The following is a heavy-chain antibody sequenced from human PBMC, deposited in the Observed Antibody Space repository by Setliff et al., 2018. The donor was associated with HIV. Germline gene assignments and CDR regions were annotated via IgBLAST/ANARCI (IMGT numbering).Heavy chain of an antibody. V-gene: IGHV4-4*07. CDR2: IYTSGST. CDR3: ARDHPGTMIVVADDAFDI. Sequence: ASETLSLTCTVSGGSISSYYWSWIRQPAGKGLEWIGRIYTSGSTNYNPSLKSRVTMSVDTSKNQFSLKLSSVTAADTAVYYCARDHPGTMIVVADDAFDIWGQGTMVTVS. CDR1: GGSISSYY. J-gene: IGHJ3*02. D-gene: IGHD3-22*01.